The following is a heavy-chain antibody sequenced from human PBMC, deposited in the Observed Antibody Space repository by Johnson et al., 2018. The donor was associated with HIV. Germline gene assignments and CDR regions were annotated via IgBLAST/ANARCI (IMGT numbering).Heavy chain of an antibody. D-gene: IGHD3-22*01. CDR2: ISFDGSNK. CDR1: GFTFSSYA. V-gene: IGHV3-30-3*01. J-gene: IGHJ3*02. Sequence: QVQLVESGGGVVQPGRSLRLSCAASGFTFSSYAMHWVRQAPGKGLEWMAVISFDGSNKYYAHSVKGRFTISRDNSKNTLYLQMNSLRAEDTAVYYCASSITRIVVVTGGAVDIWGQGTMVTVSS. CDR3: ASSITRIVVVTGGAVDI.